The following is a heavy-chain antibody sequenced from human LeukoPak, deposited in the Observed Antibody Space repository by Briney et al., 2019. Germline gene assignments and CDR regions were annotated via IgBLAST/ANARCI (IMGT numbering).Heavy chain of an antibody. CDR3: TREPKVGATNPYYFDY. CDR2: IRSKAYGGTT. CDR1: GFTFGDYA. J-gene: IGHJ4*02. V-gene: IGHV3-49*04. Sequence: GRSLRLSCTASGFTFGDYAMSCVRQAPGKGLEWVGFIRSKAYGGTTEYAASVKGRFTISGDESKSIAYLQMNSLKTEDTAVYYCTREPKVGATNPYYFDYWGQGTLVTVSS. D-gene: IGHD1-26*01.